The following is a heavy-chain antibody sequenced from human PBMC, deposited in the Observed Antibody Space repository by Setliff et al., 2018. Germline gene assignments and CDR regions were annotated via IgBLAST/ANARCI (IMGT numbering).Heavy chain of an antibody. CDR1: GYKLNTSW. V-gene: IGHV5-51*01. Sequence: PRGSLKISCQASGYKLNTSWIGWVRQMPGRGLEWMAIIYPGDSDTTYSPSFQGQVTISADKSINTAYLQWSSLKASDTAIYYCARVGPLTDDAFDIWGQGTMVTVSS. CDR2: IYPGDSDT. D-gene: IGHD1-26*01. CDR3: ARVGPLTDDAFDI. J-gene: IGHJ3*02.